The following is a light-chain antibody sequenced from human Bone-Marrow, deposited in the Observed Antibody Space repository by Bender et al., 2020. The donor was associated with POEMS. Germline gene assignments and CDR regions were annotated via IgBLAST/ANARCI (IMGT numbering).Light chain of an antibody. CDR2: EVF. V-gene: IGLV2-14*01. CDR1: ANDIGSFGF. CDR3: SSYAGSNTWVFGGGTMV. Sequence: QPALTQPASVSGSPGQSITISCIGSANDIGSFGFVSWYQQRPGKAPKLMVYEVFKRPSGVSHRFSGSKSGNTASLTVSGLQPEDEADYYCSSYAGSNTWVFGGGTMVFGGGTRLTVL. J-gene: IGLJ3*02.